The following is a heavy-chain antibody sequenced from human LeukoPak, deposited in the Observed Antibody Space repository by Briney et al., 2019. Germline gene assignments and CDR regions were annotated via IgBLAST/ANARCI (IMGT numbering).Heavy chain of an antibody. Sequence: SETLSLTCAVYGGSFSGYYWSWIRQPPGKGLEWIGEINHSGSTNYNPSLKSRVTISVDTSKNQFSLKLSSVTAADTAVYYCARGFDDFWSGYYVCYYMDVWGKGTTVTVSS. J-gene: IGHJ6*03. CDR3: ARGFDDFWSGYYVCYYMDV. D-gene: IGHD3-3*01. V-gene: IGHV4-34*01. CDR1: GGSFSGYY. CDR2: INHSGST.